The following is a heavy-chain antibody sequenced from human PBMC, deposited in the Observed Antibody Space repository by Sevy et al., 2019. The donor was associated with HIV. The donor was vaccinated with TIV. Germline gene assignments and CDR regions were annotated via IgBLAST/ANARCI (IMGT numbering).Heavy chain of an antibody. Sequence: GGSLRLSCAASGFTFGTYTMNWVRQAPGKGLDWVSAISGSAGTTYYADSVQGRFTISRDNSKNKVYLQMNSLRVEDTAKYYCAKGDSTFYGMDDWGQGTTVTVSS. V-gene: IGHV3-23*01. CDR2: ISGSAGTT. J-gene: IGHJ6*02. D-gene: IGHD6-13*01. CDR1: GFTFGTYT. CDR3: AKGDSTFYGMDD.